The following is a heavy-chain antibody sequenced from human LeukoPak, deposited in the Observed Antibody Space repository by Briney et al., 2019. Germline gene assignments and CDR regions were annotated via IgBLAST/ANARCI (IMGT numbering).Heavy chain of an antibody. CDR2: ISHSGST. CDR3: ARGGYYGSGNDFRFDP. CDR1: GGSFSGYY. J-gene: IGHJ5*02. V-gene: IGHV4-34*01. Sequence: SETLSLTCAVSGGSFSGYYWSWIRPPPGQGLEWIGEISHSGSTNYNPSLKSRVTISVDTSKNQFSLGLSSVTAADTAVYYCARGGYYGSGNDFRFDPWGQGTLVTVSS. D-gene: IGHD3-10*01.